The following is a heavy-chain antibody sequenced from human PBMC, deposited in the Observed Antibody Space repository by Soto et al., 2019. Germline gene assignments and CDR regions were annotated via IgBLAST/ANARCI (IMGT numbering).Heavy chain of an antibody. Sequence: ASVKVSCKASGYRFSDYYLHWVRQAPGQGPEWMGWMNPNSGDTKYAQKFKGRVTMTRDTSVRTAFMELNWLKSDDTAVYYCARGSGGATATLDYYYFYMDVWGIGTTVTVSS. V-gene: IGHV1-2*02. CDR2: MNPNSGDT. D-gene: IGHD5-12*01. CDR3: ARGSGGATATLDYYYFYMDV. CDR1: GYRFSDYY. J-gene: IGHJ6*03.